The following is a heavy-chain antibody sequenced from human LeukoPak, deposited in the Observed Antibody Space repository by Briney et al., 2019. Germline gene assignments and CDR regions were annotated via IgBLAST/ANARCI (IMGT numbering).Heavy chain of an antibody. CDR1: GGTFSSYA. CDR2: IIPIFGTA. V-gene: IGHV1-69*13. CDR3: ARMYYYGSRNFDY. D-gene: IGHD3-10*01. Sequence: EASVKVSCKASGGTFSSYAISWVRQAPGQGLEWMGGIIPIFGTANYAQKFQGRVTAYMEPSSLRSEDTAVYYCARMYYYGSRNFDYWGQGTLVTVSS. J-gene: IGHJ4*02.